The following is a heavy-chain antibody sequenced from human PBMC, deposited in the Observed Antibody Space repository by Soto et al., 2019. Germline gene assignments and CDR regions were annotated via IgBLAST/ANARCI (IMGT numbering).Heavy chain of an antibody. D-gene: IGHD6-19*01. Sequence: ASVKVSCKASGYTFTSYAMHWVRQAPGQRLEWMGWINAGNGNTKYSQKFQGRVTITRDTSASTAYMELSSLRSEDTAVYYCARDKQRLVRENWFDPWGQGTLVTVSS. J-gene: IGHJ5*02. CDR2: INAGNGNT. V-gene: IGHV1-3*01. CDR3: ARDKQRLVRENWFDP. CDR1: GYTFTSYA.